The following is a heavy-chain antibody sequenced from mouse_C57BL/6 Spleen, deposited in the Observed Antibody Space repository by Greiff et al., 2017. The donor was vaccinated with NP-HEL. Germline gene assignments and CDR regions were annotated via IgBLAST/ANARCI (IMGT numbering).Heavy chain of an antibody. Sequence: QVQLQQPGAELVMPGASVKLSCKASCYTFTSYWMHWVKQRPGQGLEWIGEIDPSDSYTNYNQKFKGKSTLTVDKSSSTAYMQLSSLTSEDSAVYYCARRGDYDGYYAMDYWGQGTSVTVSS. CDR1: CYTFTSYW. D-gene: IGHD2-4*01. J-gene: IGHJ4*01. CDR3: ARRGDYDGYYAMDY. V-gene: IGHV1-69*01. CDR2: IDPSDSYT.